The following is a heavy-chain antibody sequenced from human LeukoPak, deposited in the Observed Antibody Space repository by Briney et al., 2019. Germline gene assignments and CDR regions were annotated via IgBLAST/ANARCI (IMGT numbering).Heavy chain of an antibody. CDR2: ISGSGGST. D-gene: IGHD1-26*01. CDR3: AKSPSGSYDAYFDY. CDR1: GFTFSSYA. V-gene: IGHV3-23*01. Sequence: PGGSLRLSCAASGFTFSSYAMTWVRRAPGKGLEWVSTISGSGGSTYYADSVKGRFTISRDNSKNTLYLQMNSLRAEDTAVYYCAKSPSGSYDAYFDYWGQGTLVTVSS. J-gene: IGHJ4*02.